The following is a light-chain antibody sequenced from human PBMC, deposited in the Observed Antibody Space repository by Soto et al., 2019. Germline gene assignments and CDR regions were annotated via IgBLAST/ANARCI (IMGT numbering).Light chain of an antibody. V-gene: IGKV3-20*01. CDR2: DAS. CDR3: QHYGSSLYT. J-gene: IGKJ2*01. Sequence: EIVLTQSPGTLSLSPGERATLSCRASQSVSRHLAWYQQKPGQAPRLLIYDASNRATGIPDRFSGSGSGTDFTLTISRLEPEDSAVYYCQHYGSSLYTFAQGTKVDIK. CDR1: QSVSRH.